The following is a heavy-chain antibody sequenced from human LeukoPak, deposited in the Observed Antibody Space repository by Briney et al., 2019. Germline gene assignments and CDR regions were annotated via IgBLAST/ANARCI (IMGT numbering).Heavy chain of an antibody. V-gene: IGHV4-34*01. CDR1: GGSFSGYY. CDR2: INHSGST. Sequence: MPSETLSLTCAVYGGSFSGYYWSWIRQPPGKGLEWIGEINHSGSTNYNPSLKSRVTISVDTSKNQFSLKLSSVTAADTAVYYCARTVDLYYYDSSGYYYHWGQGTLVTVSS. D-gene: IGHD3-22*01. J-gene: IGHJ5*02. CDR3: ARTVDLYYYDSSGYYYH.